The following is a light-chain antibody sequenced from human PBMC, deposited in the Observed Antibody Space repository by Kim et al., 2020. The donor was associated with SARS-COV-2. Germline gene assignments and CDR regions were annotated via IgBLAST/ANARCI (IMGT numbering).Light chain of an antibody. V-gene: IGKV1-27*01. CDR2: AAS. Sequence: ASVGDRVTITCRASQGIANSLAWYQQKPGKVPQVLIYAASSLQSGVPSSFSGSGSGTEFTLTIGSLQTEDVATYYCQKYNSAPWTFGPGTKVDIK. CDR1: QGIANS. CDR3: QKYNSAPWT. J-gene: IGKJ1*01.